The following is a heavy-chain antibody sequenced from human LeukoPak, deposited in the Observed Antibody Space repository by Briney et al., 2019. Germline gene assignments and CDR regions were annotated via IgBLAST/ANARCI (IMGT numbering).Heavy chain of an antibody. CDR3: ARDGSSSWYGGWLDP. J-gene: IGHJ5*02. CDR2: IYTSGST. CDR1: GGSISSYY. D-gene: IGHD6-13*01. V-gene: IGHV4-4*07. Sequence: KPSETLSLTCTVSGGSISSYYWSWIRQPAGKGLEWIGRIYTSGSTNYNPSLKSRVTMSVDTSKNQFSLKLSSVTAADTAVYYCARDGSSSWYGGWLDPWGQGTLVTVSS.